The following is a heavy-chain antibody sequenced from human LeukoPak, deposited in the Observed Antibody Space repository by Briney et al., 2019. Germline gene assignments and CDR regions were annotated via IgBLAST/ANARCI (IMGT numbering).Heavy chain of an antibody. J-gene: IGHJ4*02. V-gene: IGHV1-8*01. CDR2: MNPNSGNT. CDR3: ARGFRRSGSYYRPLGY. CDR1: GYTFTSYD. Sequence: GASVKVSCKASGYTFTSYDINWVRQATGQGLEWMGWMNPNSGNTGYAQKFQGRVTMTRNTSISTAYMELSSLRSEDTAVYYCARGFRRSGSYYRPLGYWGQGTLVTVSS. D-gene: IGHD3-10*01.